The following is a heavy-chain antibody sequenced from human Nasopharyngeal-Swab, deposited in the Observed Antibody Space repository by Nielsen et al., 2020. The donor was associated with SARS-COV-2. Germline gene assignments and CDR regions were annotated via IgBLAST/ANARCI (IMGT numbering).Heavy chain of an antibody. V-gene: IGHV3-74*01. CDR1: GFTFSDYW. J-gene: IGHJ4*02. Sequence: GGSLRLSCAVSGFTFSDYWIHWVRQAPGKGLVWVSRINNDGSRTGYADSVKGRFTISRDNAKNTVYLQMNSLRAEDTAVYYCARDFDKTGDWGQGTLVTVSS. CDR3: ARDFDKTGD. D-gene: IGHD7-27*01. CDR2: INNDGSRT.